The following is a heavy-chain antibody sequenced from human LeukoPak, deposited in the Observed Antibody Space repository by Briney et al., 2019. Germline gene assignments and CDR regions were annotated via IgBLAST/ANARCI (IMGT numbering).Heavy chain of an antibody. V-gene: IGHV4-34*01. CDR2: INHSGST. CDR1: GGSFSGYY. Sequence: SETLSLTCAVYGGSFSGYYLSWIRQPPGKGLEWIGEINHSGSTKYNPSLKKRVTISVDTSKNQFSLKQSSVTAADTAVYYCARRGPYEYVWGIYRYTGPLNWFDPWGQGTLVTVSS. CDR3: ARRGPYEYVWGIYRYTGPLNWFDP. J-gene: IGHJ5*02. D-gene: IGHD3-16*02.